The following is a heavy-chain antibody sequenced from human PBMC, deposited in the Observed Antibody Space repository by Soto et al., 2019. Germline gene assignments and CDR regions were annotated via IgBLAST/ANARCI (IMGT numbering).Heavy chain of an antibody. CDR3: ARATGYGTYYYYGMDV. Sequence: PSETLSLTCTVSGGSISSYYWSWIRQPPGKGLERIGYIYYSGSTNYNPSLKSRVTISVDTSKNQFSLKLSSVTAADTAVYYCARATGYGTYYYYGMDVWGQGTTVTVSS. CDR1: GGSISSYY. V-gene: IGHV4-59*01. J-gene: IGHJ6*02. D-gene: IGHD5-12*01. CDR2: IYYSGST.